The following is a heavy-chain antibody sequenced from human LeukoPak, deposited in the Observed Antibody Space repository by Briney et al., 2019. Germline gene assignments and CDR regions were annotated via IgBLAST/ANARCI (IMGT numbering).Heavy chain of an antibody. CDR3: ARDKERDCSGGSCYSAFDY. CDR1: GGSISSSSYY. V-gene: IGHV4-61*02. J-gene: IGHJ4*02. D-gene: IGHD2-15*01. CDR2: IYTSGST. Sequence: SETLSLTCTVSGGSISSSSYYWGWIRQPAGKGLEWIGRIYTSGSTNYNPSLKSRVTMSVDTSKNQFSLKLGSVTAADTAVYYCARDKERDCSGGSCYSAFDYWGQGTLVTVSS.